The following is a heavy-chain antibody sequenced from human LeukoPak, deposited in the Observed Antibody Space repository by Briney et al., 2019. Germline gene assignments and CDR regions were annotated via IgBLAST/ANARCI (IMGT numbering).Heavy chain of an antibody. Sequence: ASVKVSCKASGYTFSGNYIHWVRQAPGQGLEWMGWINPKSGGTNYAQKFQGRVTMTRDTSISTAYMELSRLISDDTAVYYCARDRASSGANFFDYWGQGTLVTVSS. CDR1: GYTFSGNY. CDR2: INPKSGGT. D-gene: IGHD2/OR15-2a*01. V-gene: IGHV1-2*02. CDR3: ARDRASSGANFFDY. J-gene: IGHJ4*02.